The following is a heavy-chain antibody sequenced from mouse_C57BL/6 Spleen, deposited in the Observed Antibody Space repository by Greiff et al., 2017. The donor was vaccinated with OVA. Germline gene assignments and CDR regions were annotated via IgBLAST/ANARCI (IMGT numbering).Heavy chain of an antibody. CDR2: IHPNSGST. CDR1: GYTFTSYW. CDR3: ARGGSFYYFDY. J-gene: IGHJ2*01. D-gene: IGHD6-1*01. V-gene: IGHV1-64*01. Sequence: QVQLQQPGAELVKPGASVKLSCKASGYTFTSYWMHWVKQRPGQGLEWIGMIHPNSGSTNYNEKFKSKATLTVDKSSSTAYKQLSSLTSEDSAVYYCARGGSFYYFDYWGQGTTLTVSS.